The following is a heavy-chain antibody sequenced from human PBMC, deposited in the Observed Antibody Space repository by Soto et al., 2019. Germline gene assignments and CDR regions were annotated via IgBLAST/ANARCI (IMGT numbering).Heavy chain of an antibody. Sequence: PGGSLRLSCAASGFTVSSNYMSWVRQAPGKGLEWVSVIYSGGSTYYADSVKGRFTISRDNYTLYLQMNSLRAEDTAVYYCARDRVESGYPEYFQHWGQGTLV. CDR2: IYSGGST. D-gene: IGHD3-22*01. CDR1: GFTVSSNY. V-gene: IGHV3-53*01. J-gene: IGHJ1*01. CDR3: ARDRVESGYPEYFQH.